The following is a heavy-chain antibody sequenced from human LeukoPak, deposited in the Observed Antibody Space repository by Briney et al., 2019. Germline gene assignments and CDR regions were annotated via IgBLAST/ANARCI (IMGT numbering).Heavy chain of an antibody. Sequence: GGSLRLSCTASGFTFGDYAMSWVRQAPGKGLEWIGFIRTKAYGGITEYAASVKGRFTISRDDSKSIAYLQMNSLKTEDTAVYYCTRGGPGDYWGQGTLVTVSS. CDR3: TRGGPGDY. CDR1: GFTFGDYA. D-gene: IGHD3-10*01. J-gene: IGHJ4*02. CDR2: IRTKAYGGIT. V-gene: IGHV3-49*04.